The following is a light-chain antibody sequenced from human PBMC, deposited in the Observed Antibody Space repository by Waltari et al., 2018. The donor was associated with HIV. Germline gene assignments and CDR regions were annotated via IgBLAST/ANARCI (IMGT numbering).Light chain of an antibody. V-gene: IGLV2-14*03. CDR3: SSYAAGTTYV. J-gene: IGLJ1*01. CDR2: DVS. CDR1: SSDVGGYNF. Sequence: QSALTQPASVSGSPGQSMTISCTGTSSDVGGYNFVSWYQQHPGRAPKLVIYDVSKRPSGVSSPFSGSKSGNTASLTISGLRAEDEADYYCSSYAAGTTYVFGTGTTVTVL.